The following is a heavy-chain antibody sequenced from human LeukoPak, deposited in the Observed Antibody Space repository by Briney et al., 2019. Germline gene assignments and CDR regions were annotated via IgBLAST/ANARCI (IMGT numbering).Heavy chain of an antibody. CDR3: AREGFYGDYVIDY. D-gene: IGHD4-17*01. J-gene: IGHJ4*02. CDR1: GFTFSSYS. Sequence: GGSLRLSCAASGFTFSSYSMNWVRQAPGKGLEWVSYISSSSSYIYYADSVKGRFTISRDNAKNSLYLQMNSLRAEDTAVYYCAREGFYGDYVIDYWGQGTLVTVSS. CDR2: ISSSSSYI. V-gene: IGHV3-21*05.